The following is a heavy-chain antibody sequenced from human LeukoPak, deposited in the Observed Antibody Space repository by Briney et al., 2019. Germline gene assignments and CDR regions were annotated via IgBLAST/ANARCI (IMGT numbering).Heavy chain of an antibody. CDR2: ISGYNGNT. V-gene: IGHV1-18*01. CDR3: ARAEVVGATYAEPFDY. D-gene: IGHD1-26*01. Sequence: GASVKVSCKASGYTFSSYGIAWVRQAPGQGLEWMGWISGYNGNTNYAQKLQGRVSMTTDTSTTTAYMELSRLRSDDTAVYYCARAEVVGATYAEPFDYWGQGTLVTVSS. J-gene: IGHJ4*02. CDR1: GYTFSSYG.